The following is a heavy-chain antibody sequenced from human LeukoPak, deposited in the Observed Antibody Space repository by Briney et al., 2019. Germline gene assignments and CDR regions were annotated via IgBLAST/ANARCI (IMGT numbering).Heavy chain of an antibody. CDR1: GISNKYW. CDR3: ASRTGVSGPS. V-gene: IGHV4-4*02. CDR2: IHDSGTT. Sequence: PSETLSLTCAVSGISNKYWWTWVRQPPGKGLEWIGEIHDSGTTNYNTSLRSRVIISLDTSKNQLSLKLNSMTAADTAVYYCASRTGVSGPSWGQGALVTASS. D-gene: IGHD6-25*01. J-gene: IGHJ5*02.